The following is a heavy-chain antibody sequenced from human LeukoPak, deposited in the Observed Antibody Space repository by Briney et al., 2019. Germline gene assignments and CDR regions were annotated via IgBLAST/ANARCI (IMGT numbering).Heavy chain of an antibody. CDR2: IDNAGSIT. CDR3: VREDTPATANY. D-gene: IGHD2-21*02. J-gene: IGHJ4*02. V-gene: IGHV3-74*03. CDR1: GFTFSNYW. Sequence: PGGSLRLSCAASGFTFSNYWIHWVRQAPGKGLVWVSRIDNAGSITTYADSVTGRFTISRDNSKDTLFLQMHSLRPGDTAVYYCVREDTPATANYWGQGTLVTISS.